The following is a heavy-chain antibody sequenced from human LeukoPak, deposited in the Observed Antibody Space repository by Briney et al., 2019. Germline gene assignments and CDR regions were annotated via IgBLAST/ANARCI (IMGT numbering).Heavy chain of an antibody. CDR1: VFTFSSYV. CDR3: ARRIQGMAPYYFDY. D-gene: IGHD5-24*01. Sequence: PGGSLRLSCTASVFTFSSYVMHSVRQAAGKGVVWFSRINSDGRSTSYADSVKGRFTISRDNAKNTLYLQMNSLRAEDTAVYYCARRIQGMAPYYFDYWGQGTLVTVSS. CDR2: INSDGRST. V-gene: IGHV3-74*01. J-gene: IGHJ4*02.